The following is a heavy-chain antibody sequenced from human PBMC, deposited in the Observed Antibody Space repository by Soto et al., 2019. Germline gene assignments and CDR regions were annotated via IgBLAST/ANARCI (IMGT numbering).Heavy chain of an antibody. CDR3: AKQMRTWVDTAIDF. J-gene: IGHJ4*02. D-gene: IGHD2-21*02. Sequence: TGGSLRLSXVAPDFSFTHHAMTWVRLPPGKGLQWVAALSHDGGNIYYRDSVRGRFTISRDNSKNTLYLQMHSLKAEDTAVYFCAKQMRTWVDTAIDFWGQGTQVTVSS. V-gene: IGHV3-23*01. CDR2: LSHDGGNI. CDR1: DFSFTHHA.